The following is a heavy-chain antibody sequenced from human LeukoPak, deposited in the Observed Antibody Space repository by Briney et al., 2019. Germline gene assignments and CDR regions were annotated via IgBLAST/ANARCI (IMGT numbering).Heavy chain of an antibody. CDR2: VHLDGRT. CDR1: GGSVSSTNW. Sequence: KPSGTLSLTCAVSGGSVSSTNWWTWFRQPPGKGLEWIGEVHLDGRTNYNPSLTGRLTMSVDLYENHISLKLTPVTAADTAVYYCAREGGFYRPLDYSGQGTLVTVSS. V-gene: IGHV4-4*02. J-gene: IGHJ4*02. D-gene: IGHD3-3*01. CDR3: AREGGFYRPLDY.